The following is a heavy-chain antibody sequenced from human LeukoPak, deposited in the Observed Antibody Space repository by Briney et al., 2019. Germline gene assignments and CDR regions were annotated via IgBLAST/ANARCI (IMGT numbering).Heavy chain of an antibody. CDR2: ISPNSDNI. Sequence: PGGSLRLSCAASGFTFSGSAMHWVRQAPGKGMEWVAYISPNSDNIHYADSVKGRFTISRDNAKNSLFLQLTSLRAEDTAVYYCVTETGWLFDFWGQGILVTVSS. V-gene: IGHV3-48*04. CDR3: VTETGWLFDF. J-gene: IGHJ4*02. CDR1: GFTFSGSA. D-gene: IGHD3-9*01.